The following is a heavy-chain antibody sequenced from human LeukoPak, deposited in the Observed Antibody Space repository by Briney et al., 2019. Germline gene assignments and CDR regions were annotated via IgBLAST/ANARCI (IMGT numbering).Heavy chain of an antibody. CDR1: GYTFTSYG. D-gene: IGHD3-22*01. J-gene: IGHJ3*02. CDR2: ISAYNGNT. V-gene: IGHV1-18*01. Sequence: GASVKVSCKASGYTFTSYGISWVRQARGQGLEWMGWISAYNGNTNYAQKLQGRVTMTTDTSTSTAYMELRSLKSDDTAVYYCASLKNYYDSSGYLVTDAFDIWGQGTMVTVSS. CDR3: ASLKNYYDSSGYLVTDAFDI.